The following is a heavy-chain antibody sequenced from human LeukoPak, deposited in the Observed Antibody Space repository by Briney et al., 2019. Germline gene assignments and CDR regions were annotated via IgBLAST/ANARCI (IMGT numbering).Heavy chain of an antibody. V-gene: IGHV3-64*01. CDR2: ISSNGGST. CDR1: GFIFSTYA. J-gene: IGHJ3*02. Sequence: GGSLRLSCAASGFIFSTYAMHWVRQAPGKGLEHVSAISSNGGSTYYANSVKGRFTISRDNSKNTLYLQMGSLRAEDMAVYYCARVASGYYYEGDAFDIWGQGTMVTVSS. D-gene: IGHD3-22*01. CDR3: ARVASGYYYEGDAFDI.